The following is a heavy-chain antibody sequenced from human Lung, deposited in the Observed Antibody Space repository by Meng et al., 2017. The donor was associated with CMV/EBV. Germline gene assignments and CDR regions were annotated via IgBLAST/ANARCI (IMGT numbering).Heavy chain of an antibody. D-gene: IGHD3-22*01. V-gene: IGHV3-30-3*01. J-gene: IGHJ4*02. CDR1: GFTFSRYA. CDR2: ISYDGSIK. Sequence: GGSLRLSCAASGFTFSRYALHWVRQAPGKGLEGVAVISYDGSIKHYADSVKGRFSISRDNPKNTLYLQMNSLRADDTAVYYCARDRYYYDSNFDHWGQGTLVTVS. CDR3: ARDRYYYDSNFDH.